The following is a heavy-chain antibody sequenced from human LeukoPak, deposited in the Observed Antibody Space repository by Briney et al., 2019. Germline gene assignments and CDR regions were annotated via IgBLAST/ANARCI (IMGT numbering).Heavy chain of an antibody. CDR3: ARDLRYSSGWTTIQKAYYYYGMDV. J-gene: IGHJ6*02. V-gene: IGHV3-33*01. CDR2: IWYDGSNK. D-gene: IGHD6-19*01. CDR1: GFTFSSYG. Sequence: GGSLRLSCAASGFTFSSYGMHWVRQAPGKGLEWVAVIWYDGSNKYYADSVKGRFTISRDNSKNTLYLQMNSLRAEDTAVYYCARDLRYSSGWTTIQKAYYYYGMDVWGQGTTVTVSS.